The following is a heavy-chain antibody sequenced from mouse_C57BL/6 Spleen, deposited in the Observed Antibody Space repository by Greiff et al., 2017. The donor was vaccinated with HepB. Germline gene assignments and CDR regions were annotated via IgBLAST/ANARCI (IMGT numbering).Heavy chain of an antibody. CDR1: GYSFTGYF. J-gene: IGHJ4*01. Sequence: VQLKESGPELVKPGDSVKISCKASGYSFTGYFMNWVMQSHGKSLEWIGRINPYNGDTFYNQKFKGKATLTVDKSSSTAHMELRSLTSEDSAVYYCARSFRPYYAMDYWGQGTSVTVSS. CDR3: ARSFRPYYAMDY. V-gene: IGHV1-20*01. CDR2: INPYNGDT.